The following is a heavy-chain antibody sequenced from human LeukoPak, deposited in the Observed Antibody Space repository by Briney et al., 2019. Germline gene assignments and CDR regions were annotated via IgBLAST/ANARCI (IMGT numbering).Heavy chain of an antibody. J-gene: IGHJ4*02. CDR3: VRDPDALDY. V-gene: IGHV3-48*02. CDR1: GFTFSGYS. Sequence: GGSLRLSCAASGFTFSGYSMNWVRQAPGKGLEWVSYITSSGCPIHYADSVKGRFTISRDNAKSSVYLQMNSLRDEDTAVYYCVRDPDALDYWGQGTLVTVSS. CDR2: ITSSGCPI.